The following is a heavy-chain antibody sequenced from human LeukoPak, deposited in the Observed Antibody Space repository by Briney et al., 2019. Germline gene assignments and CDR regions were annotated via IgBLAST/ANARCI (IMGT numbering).Heavy chain of an antibody. J-gene: IGHJ6*03. CDR3: ARSQGRRFLPTPPYMDV. CDR1: GGSISSYY. D-gene: IGHD1-26*01. V-gene: IGHV4-4*07. Sequence: PSETLSLTCTVSGGSISSYYWSWIRQPAGKGLEWIGRIYTSGSTNYNPSFKSRVTMSVDTSKNQFSLKLSSVTAADTAVYYCARSQGRRFLPTPPYMDVWGKGTTVTVSS. CDR2: IYTSGST.